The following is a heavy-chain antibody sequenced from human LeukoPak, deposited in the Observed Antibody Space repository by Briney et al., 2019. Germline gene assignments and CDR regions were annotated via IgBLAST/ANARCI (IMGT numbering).Heavy chain of an antibody. CDR3: ARDSGSYYNTDYYYGMDV. CDR1: GGSLSSYY. J-gene: IGHJ6*02. V-gene: IGHV4-59*01. D-gene: IGHD3-10*01. CDR2: IYYSGST. Sequence: PSETLSLTCTVSGGSLSSYYWSWIRQPPGKGLEWIGYIYYSGSTNYNPSLKSRVTISVDTSKNQFSLKLSSVTAADTAVYYCARDSGSYYNTDYYYGMDVWGQGTTVTVSS.